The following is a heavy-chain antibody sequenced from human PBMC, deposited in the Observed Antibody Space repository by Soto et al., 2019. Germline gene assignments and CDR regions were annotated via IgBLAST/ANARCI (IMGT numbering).Heavy chain of an antibody. V-gene: IGHV5-10-1*01. CDR3: ARDPLQGGWSGFDP. J-gene: IGHJ5*02. CDR1: GYSFAGYW. D-gene: IGHD6-19*01. CDR2: IDPSDSQT. Sequence: LKISCKGSGYSFAGYWITWVRQKPGKGLEWMGRIDPSDSQTYYSPSFRGHVTISVTKSITTVFLQWSSLRASDTAMYYCARDPLQGGWSGFDPWGQGTLVTVSS.